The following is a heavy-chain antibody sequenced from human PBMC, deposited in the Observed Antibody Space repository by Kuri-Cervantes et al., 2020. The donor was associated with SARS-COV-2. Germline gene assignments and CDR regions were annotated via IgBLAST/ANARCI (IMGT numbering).Heavy chain of an antibody. CDR1: GFTFRDAW. CDR2: ISSSSSYI. Sequence: GESLKISCVGSGFTFRDAWMSWVRQTPGKGLEWVSSISSSSSYIYYADSVKGRFTISRDNAKNSLYLQMNSLRAEDTAVYYCASFPNDYGDYGDAFDIWGQGTMVTVSS. CDR3: ASFPNDYGDYGDAFDI. V-gene: IGHV3-21*01. D-gene: IGHD4-17*01. J-gene: IGHJ3*02.